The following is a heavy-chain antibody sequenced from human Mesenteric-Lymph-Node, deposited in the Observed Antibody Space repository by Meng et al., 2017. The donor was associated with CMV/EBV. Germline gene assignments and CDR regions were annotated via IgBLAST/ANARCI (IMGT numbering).Heavy chain of an antibody. J-gene: IGHJ5*02. CDR1: GSLSSSDCY. CDR2: IYYSGTT. D-gene: IGHD6-13*01. CDR3: ARVVPHSGSWLNWFDP. Sequence: GSLSSSDCYWGWIRQPPGKGLEWIGSIYYSGTTYYNSSLKSRVTISVDTSKNHFSLKLSSVTAADTAVYYCARVVPHSGSWLNWFDPWGQGTLVTVSS. V-gene: IGHV4-39*07.